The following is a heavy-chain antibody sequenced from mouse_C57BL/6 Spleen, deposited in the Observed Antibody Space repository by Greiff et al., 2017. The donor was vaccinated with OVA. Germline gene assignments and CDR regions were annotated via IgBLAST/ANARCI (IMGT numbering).Heavy chain of an antibody. J-gene: IGHJ2*01. Sequence: QVQLQQPGAELVRPGTSVKLSCKASGYTFTSYWMHWVKQRPGQGLEWIGVIDPSDSYTNYNQNFKGKAPLTVDTSSSTVYMQLSRVTSEDSAVYYCAPYDYGGSDYWGQGTTLTVSA. V-gene: IGHV1-59*01. CDR3: APYDYGGSDY. CDR2: IDPSDSYT. D-gene: IGHD1-1*01. CDR1: GYTFTSYW.